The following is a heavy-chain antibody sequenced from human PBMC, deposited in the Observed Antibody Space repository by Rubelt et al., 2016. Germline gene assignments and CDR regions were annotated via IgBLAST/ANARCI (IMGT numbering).Heavy chain of an antibody. D-gene: IGHD3-16*01. CDR1: GYTFTSYA. J-gene: IGHJ6*02. V-gene: IGHV1-2*02. CDR3: AREGDYYYGMDV. CDR2: INPNSGGT. Sequence: QVQLVQSGSELKKPGASVKVSCKASGYTFTSYAMNWVRQAPGQGLEWMGWINPNSGGTNYAQKLQGRVTMTRDTSIRTAYMELSRLRSDDTAVYYCAREGDYYYGMDVWGQGTTVTVSS.